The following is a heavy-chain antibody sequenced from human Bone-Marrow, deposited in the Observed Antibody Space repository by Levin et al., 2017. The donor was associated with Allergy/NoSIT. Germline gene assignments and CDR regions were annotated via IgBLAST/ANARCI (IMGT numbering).Heavy chain of an antibody. Sequence: SCAASGFTFSSCGMTWVRQAPGKGLEWVSFISSSTTYIYYADSVKGRFTISRDNAKNSLFLQMNSLKAEDTAVYYCARSSVVGSCSSTSCSSFDVWGRGTLVTVSS. CDR2: ISSSTTYI. CDR3: ARSSVVGSCSSTSCSSFDV. D-gene: IGHD2-2*01. CDR1: GFTFSSCG. V-gene: IGHV3-21*01. J-gene: IGHJ2*01.